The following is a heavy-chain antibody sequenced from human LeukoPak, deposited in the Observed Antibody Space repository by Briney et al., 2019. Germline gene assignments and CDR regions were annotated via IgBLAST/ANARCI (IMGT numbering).Heavy chain of an antibody. CDR2: ISAYNDNT. CDR3: ARGHTKNIHRPFDF. V-gene: IGHV1-18*01. Sequence: GASVKVSCKTSGYTFTTYSINWVRQAPGQGLEWMGWISAYNDNTKYAQKVQDRVTMTTDTSTRTAYMELRSLRSDDTAVYYCARGHTKNIHRPFDFWGQGTLVTVSS. D-gene: IGHD2-8*01. CDR1: GYTFTTYS. J-gene: IGHJ3*01.